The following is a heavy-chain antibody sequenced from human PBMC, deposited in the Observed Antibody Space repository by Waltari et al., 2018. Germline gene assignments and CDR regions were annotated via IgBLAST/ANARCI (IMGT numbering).Heavy chain of an antibody. CDR2: INPSGGST. V-gene: IGHV1-46*01. CDR3: ARPVVVREVDAFDI. CDR1: GDTFTRDY. D-gene: IGHD3-22*01. J-gene: IGHJ3*02. Sequence: QVQLVQSGAEVKKPGASVKVSCKASGDTFTRDYMHWVRKAPGQGLEWMGIINPSGGSTSYAQKFQGRVTMTRDTSTSTVYMELSSLRSEDTAVYYCARPVVVREVDAFDIWGQGTMVTVSS.